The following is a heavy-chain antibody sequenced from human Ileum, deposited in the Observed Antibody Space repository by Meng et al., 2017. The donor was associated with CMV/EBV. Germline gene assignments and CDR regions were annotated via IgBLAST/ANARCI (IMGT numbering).Heavy chain of an antibody. CDR2: IYHSGST. CDR1: GYSASSGSYY. V-gene: IGHV4-61*01. CDR3: ARGRTNFDY. Sequence: SETLSLTCNVSGYSASSGSYYWTWIRQPPGKELEWIGYIYHSGSTDYNPSLKSRLTILIDTAKNQFSLKLNSVTAADTAVYYCARGRTNFDYWGQGKLVTVSS. J-gene: IGHJ4*02.